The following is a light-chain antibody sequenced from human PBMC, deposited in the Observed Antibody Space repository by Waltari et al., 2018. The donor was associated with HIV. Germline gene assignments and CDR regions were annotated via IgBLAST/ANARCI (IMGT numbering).Light chain of an antibody. Sequence: QSALTQPASVSGSPGQSIPISCTGTTHDVGRYEYVSGYQQHPGKAPKLLIYDFTYRPSGVSTRFSGSKSGNTASLTVSGLQAEDEADYYCNSYTSTDRWVFGGGTKLTVL. CDR2: DFT. V-gene: IGLV2-14*03. CDR3: NSYTSTDRWV. J-gene: IGLJ3*02. CDR1: THDVGRYEY.